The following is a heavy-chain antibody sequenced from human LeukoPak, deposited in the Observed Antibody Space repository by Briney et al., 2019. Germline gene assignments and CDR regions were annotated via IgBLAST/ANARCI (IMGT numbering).Heavy chain of an antibody. CDR3: ARPNLPGTDYYYMDV. CDR2: SYYSGST. Sequence: PSETLSLTCTVSGGSISSSSYYWGWIRQPPGKGLEWIGSSYYSGSTYYNPSLKSRVTISVDTSKNQFSLKLSSVTAADTAVYYCARPNLPGTDYYYMDVWGKGTTVTVSS. J-gene: IGHJ6*03. CDR1: GGSISSSSYY. V-gene: IGHV4-39*01. D-gene: IGHD1-1*01.